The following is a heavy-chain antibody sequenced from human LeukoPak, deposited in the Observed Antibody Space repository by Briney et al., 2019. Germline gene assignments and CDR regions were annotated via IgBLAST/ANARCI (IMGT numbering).Heavy chain of an antibody. CDR3: ARDRALAAAGTGGNWFDP. CDR1: GGSISSYY. Sequence: SETLSLTCTVSGGSISSYYWSWIRQPAGKGLEWIGRIYTSGSTNYNPSLKSRVTMSVDTSKNQFSLKLSSVTAAATAVYYCARDRALAAAGTGGNWFDPWGQGTLVTVSS. CDR2: IYTSGST. D-gene: IGHD6-13*01. J-gene: IGHJ5*02. V-gene: IGHV4-4*07.